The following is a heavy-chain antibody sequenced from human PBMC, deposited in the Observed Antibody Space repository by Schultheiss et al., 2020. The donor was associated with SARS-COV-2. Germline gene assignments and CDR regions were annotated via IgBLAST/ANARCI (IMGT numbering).Heavy chain of an antibody. CDR2: ISYRGDT. J-gene: IGHJ4*02. D-gene: IGHD3-9*01. Sequence: SCVASGFTFSPAGMTWVRQAPGKGLEWVSTISYRGDTFYGDSVKGRFTISRDNAKNSLYLQMSSLRVEDTAVYFCARDANDWSRDIWGQGTLVTVSS. CDR1: GFTFSPAG. V-gene: IGHV3-21*01. CDR3: ARDANDWSRDI.